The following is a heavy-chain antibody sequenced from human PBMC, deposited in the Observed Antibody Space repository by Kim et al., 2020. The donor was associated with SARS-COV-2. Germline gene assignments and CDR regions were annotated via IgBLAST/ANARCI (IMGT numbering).Heavy chain of an antibody. J-gene: IGHJ6*02. Sequence: GGSLRLSCSASGFTFSLHDMHWVRQAPGKGLEWVAVVWSDGKFKYYGDSVRGRFTISRDNSKNTLYLQMNGLTAEDTAVYSCARSTWDGCSLSRYYGLYVWGQGTTVTVS. V-gene: IGHV3-33*01. D-gene: IGHD2-15*01. CDR2: VWSDGKFK. CDR3: ARSTWDGCSLSRYYGLYV. CDR1: GFTFSLHD.